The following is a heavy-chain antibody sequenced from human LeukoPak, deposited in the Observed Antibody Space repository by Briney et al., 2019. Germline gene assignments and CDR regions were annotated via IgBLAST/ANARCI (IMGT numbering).Heavy chain of an antibody. CDR3: ARVDSSGYYGHYFDY. CDR1: GYTFSSYY. J-gene: IGHJ4*02. V-gene: IGHV1-46*01. D-gene: IGHD3-22*01. Sequence: GASVKVSCKASGYTFSSYYMHWVRQAPGQGLEWMGIINPSGGSTTYAQKFQGRVTMTRDTSTSTVHMELSSLRSEDTAVYYCARVDSSGYYGHYFDYWGQGTLVTVSS. CDR2: INPSGGST.